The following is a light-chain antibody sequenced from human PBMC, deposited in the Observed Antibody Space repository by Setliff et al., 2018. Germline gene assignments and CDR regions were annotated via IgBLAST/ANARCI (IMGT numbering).Light chain of an antibody. CDR3: CSYATSSTFSYV. CDR1: SSDVGRYNY. V-gene: IGLV2-23*02. Sequence: QSVLTQPASVSGSPGQSITISCTGTSSDVGRYNYVSWXQHHPGKAPKLMIYGVNKRPSGVSNRFSGSKSGNTASLTISGLQAEDEADYYCCSYATSSTFSYVFGTGTKGTVL. CDR2: GVN. J-gene: IGLJ1*01.